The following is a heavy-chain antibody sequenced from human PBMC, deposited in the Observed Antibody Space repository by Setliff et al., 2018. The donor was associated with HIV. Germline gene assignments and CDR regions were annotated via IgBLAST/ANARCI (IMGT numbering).Heavy chain of an antibody. CDR3: ARTITTFGVIGRGGRMDV. J-gene: IGHJ6*04. Sequence: SETLSLTCTVSGGSISITTYYWGWIRQPPGKGLEWIGSIYYSGSTYYNPSLKSRVTISVDTSKNQFSLELSSVTAADTALYYCARTITTFGVIGRGGRMDVWGKGTTVTVSS. CDR2: IYYSGST. D-gene: IGHD3-3*01. CDR1: GGSISITTYY. V-gene: IGHV4-39*01.